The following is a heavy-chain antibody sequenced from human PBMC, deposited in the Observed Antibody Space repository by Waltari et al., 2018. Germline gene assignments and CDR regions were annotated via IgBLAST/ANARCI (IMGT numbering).Heavy chain of an antibody. CDR1: GFTVSSNY. Sequence: EVQLVESGGGLVQPGGSLRLSCAASGFTVSSNYMSWVRQAPGKGLEWVSVIYSGGSTYYADSVKGRFTISRDNSKNTLYLQMNSLRAEDTAVYYCASDCSSTSCQDYWGQGTLVTVSS. CDR2: IYSGGST. J-gene: IGHJ4*02. D-gene: IGHD2-2*01. CDR3: ASDCSSTSCQDY. V-gene: IGHV3-53*01.